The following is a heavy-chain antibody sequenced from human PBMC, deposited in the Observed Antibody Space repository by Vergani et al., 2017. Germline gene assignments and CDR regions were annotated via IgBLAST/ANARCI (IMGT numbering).Heavy chain of an antibody. Sequence: QVQLQESGPGLVKPSQTLSLTCAVYGWFFSGYYWSWIRQPPGKGLEWIGEINHSGSTNYNPSLKSRVTISVDTSKNQFSLKLSSVTAADTAVYYCARFPSTVTRGFDYWGQGTLVTVSS. J-gene: IGHJ4*02. V-gene: IGHV4-34*01. CDR1: GWFFSGYY. CDR2: INHSGST. CDR3: ARFPSTVTRGFDY. D-gene: IGHD4-17*01.